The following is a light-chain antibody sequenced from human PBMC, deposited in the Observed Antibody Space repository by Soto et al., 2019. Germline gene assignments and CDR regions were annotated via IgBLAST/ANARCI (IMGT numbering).Light chain of an antibody. CDR1: KDNNNY. CDR3: QKYNSAPSIT. Sequence: DIQMTQSPSSLSASVGDRITITCRASKDNNNYLAWYQHKPGKGPKLLIYTASTLQSGVPSRFSGSGSGTYFTLTISSRQPEDVATYYCQKYNSAPSITFGQGTRLEIK. V-gene: IGKV1-27*01. J-gene: IGKJ5*01. CDR2: TAS.